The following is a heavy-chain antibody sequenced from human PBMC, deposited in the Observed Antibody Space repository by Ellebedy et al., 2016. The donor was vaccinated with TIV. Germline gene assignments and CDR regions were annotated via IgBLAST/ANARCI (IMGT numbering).Heavy chain of an antibody. CDR3: ARDSARYSSPDWYFDL. CDR1: GGSISSGDYY. D-gene: IGHD2-21*01. V-gene: IGHV4-61*08. J-gene: IGHJ2*01. Sequence: SETLSLTCTVSGGSISSGDYYWSWIRQPPGKGLEWIGYIYYSGSTNYNPSLKSRVTISVDTSKNQFSLKLSSVTAADTAVYYCARDSARYSSPDWYFDLWGRGTLVTVSS. CDR2: IYYSGST.